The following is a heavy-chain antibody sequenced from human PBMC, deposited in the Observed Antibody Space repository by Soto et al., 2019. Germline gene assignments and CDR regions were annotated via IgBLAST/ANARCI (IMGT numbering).Heavy chain of an antibody. J-gene: IGHJ4*02. Sequence: NPSETLSLTCAVSGYSISGGYYWGWIRQSPGKGLEWIANIHHSGTTYYNPSLKSRVTISLDPSKNQVSLKMTSVTAADTAVYYCARDRGNYVATVYFDYWGQGTLVTVSS. D-gene: IGHD1-7*01. CDR2: IHHSGTT. V-gene: IGHV4-38-2*02. CDR3: ARDRGNYVATVYFDY. CDR1: GYSISGGYY.